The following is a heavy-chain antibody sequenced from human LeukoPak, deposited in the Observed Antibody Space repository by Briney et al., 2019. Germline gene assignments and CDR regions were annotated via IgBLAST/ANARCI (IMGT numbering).Heavy chain of an antibody. D-gene: IGHD1-26*01. CDR1: GGSISEYY. J-gene: IGHJ4*02. V-gene: IGHV4-59*01. CDR2: IYYTGST. Sequence: PSETLSLTRTVSGGSISEYYWYWIRQPPGKGLEWIGYIYYTGSTKYHPSLKSRLTISVDTSKNQFSLRLTSVTAADTAVYYCARGGNFYRGHYFDYWGQGALVTVSS. CDR3: ARGGNFYRGHYFDY.